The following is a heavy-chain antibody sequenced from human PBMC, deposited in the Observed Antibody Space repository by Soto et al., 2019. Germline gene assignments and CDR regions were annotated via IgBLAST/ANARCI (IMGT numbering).Heavy chain of an antibody. V-gene: IGHV3-33*05. J-gene: IGHJ4*02. CDR3: ARWGTTGGLDV. D-gene: IGHD3-16*01. CDR1: GFTFRSYV. CDR2: TSYDGSNN. Sequence: QVQLVESGGGVVQPGTSLRLSCVGSGFTFRSYVIHWVRQAPGKGLEWVALTSYDGSNNFYGDSVKGRFTISRDNSRNTVELQMDSLRLEDTALYYYARWGTTGGLDVWGQGPLVSVSS.